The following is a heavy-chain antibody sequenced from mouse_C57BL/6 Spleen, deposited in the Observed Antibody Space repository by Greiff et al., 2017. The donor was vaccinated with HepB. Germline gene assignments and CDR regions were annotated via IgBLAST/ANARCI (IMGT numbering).Heavy chain of an antibody. CDR3: AKNEETTVDAMDY. CDR2: IWRGGST. V-gene: IGHV2-5*01. J-gene: IGHJ4*01. CDR1: GFSLTSYG. D-gene: IGHD1-1*01. Sequence: QVHVKQSGPGLVQPSQSLSITCTVSGFSLTSYGVHWVRQSPGKGLEWLGVIWRGGSTDYNAAFMSRLSITKDNSKSQVFFKMNSLQADDTAIYYCAKNEETTVDAMDYWGQGTSVTVSS.